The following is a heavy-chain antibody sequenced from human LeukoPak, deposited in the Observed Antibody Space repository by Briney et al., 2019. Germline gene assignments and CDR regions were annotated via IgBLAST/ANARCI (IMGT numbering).Heavy chain of an antibody. CDR2: ISSSSSTI. J-gene: IGHJ4*02. D-gene: IGHD6-13*01. Sequence: GGSLRLSCAASGFTFSSYSIDWVRQAPGKGLEWLSYISSSSSTIYYADSVKGRFTISRDNAKNSLYLQMNSLRAEDTAVYYCARDTLGQQYAYWGQGTLVTVSS. CDR3: ARDTLGQQYAY. CDR1: GFTFSSYS. V-gene: IGHV3-48*04.